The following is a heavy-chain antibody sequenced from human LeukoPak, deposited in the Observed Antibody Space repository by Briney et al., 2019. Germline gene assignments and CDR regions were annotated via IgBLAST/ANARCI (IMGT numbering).Heavy chain of an antibody. CDR3: ARVGALSSSWLLY. J-gene: IGHJ4*02. V-gene: IGHV3-48*03. CDR1: GFTFSTYE. Sequence: GGSLRLSCSASGFTFSTYEMNWVRQAPGKGLEWVSSISSGASTIYYADSVKGRFTISRDNAKNSLYLQMNSLRPEDTAVCYCARVGALSSSWLLYWGQGTLVTVSS. CDR2: ISSGASTI. D-gene: IGHD6-13*01.